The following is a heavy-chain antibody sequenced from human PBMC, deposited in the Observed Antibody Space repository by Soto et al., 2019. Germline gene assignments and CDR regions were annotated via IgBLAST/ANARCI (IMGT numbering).Heavy chain of an antibody. CDR3: AADNSSGSFYYYGMDV. V-gene: IGHV1-58*01. Sequence: SVKVSCKASGYTFTSSAVPWVRQARGQRLEWIGWIVVGSGNTNYAQKFQERVTITRDMSTSTAYMELSSLRSEDTAVYYYAADNSSGSFYYYGMDVWGQGTTVTVSS. CDR2: IVVGSGNT. D-gene: IGHD3-22*01. J-gene: IGHJ6*02. CDR1: GYTFTSSA.